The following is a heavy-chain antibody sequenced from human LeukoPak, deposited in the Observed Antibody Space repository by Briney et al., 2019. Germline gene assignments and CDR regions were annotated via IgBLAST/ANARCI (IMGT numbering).Heavy chain of an antibody. CDR1: GGSISSTTYY. Sequence: SETLSLTCTVSGGSISSTTYYWGWIRQPPGKGLEWIGNIYYRGSTYYNPSLKSRVTISVDTSKNQFSLKLSSVTAADTAVYYCARGSVVALIKNDAFDIWGQGTMVTVSS. CDR2: IYYRGST. CDR3: ARGSVVALIKNDAFDI. D-gene: IGHD2-15*01. V-gene: IGHV4-39*07. J-gene: IGHJ3*02.